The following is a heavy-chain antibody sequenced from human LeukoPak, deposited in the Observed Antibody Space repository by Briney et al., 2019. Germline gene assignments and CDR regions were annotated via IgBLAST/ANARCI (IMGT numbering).Heavy chain of an antibody. CDR2: ISAYNGNT. V-gene: IGHV1-18*01. CDR3: ARDITIFGVVISWFDP. D-gene: IGHD3-3*01. J-gene: IGHJ5*02. CDR1: GYTFTSYG. Sequence: ASVKVSCKASGYTFTSYGISWVRQAPGQGLEWIGWISAYNGNTNYAQKLQGRVTMTTDTSTNTAYMELRSLRSDDTAVYYCARDITIFGVVISWFDPWGQGTLVTVSS.